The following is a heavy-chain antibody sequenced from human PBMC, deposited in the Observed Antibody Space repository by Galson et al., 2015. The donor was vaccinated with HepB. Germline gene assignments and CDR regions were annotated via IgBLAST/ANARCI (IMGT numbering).Heavy chain of an antibody. CDR1: GGSISSYY. Sequence: SETLSLTCTVSGGSISSYYWSWIRQPPGKGLEWIGYIYYSGSTNYNPSLKSRVTISVDTSKNQFSLKLSSVTAADTAVYYCARDAGDNWFDPWGQGTLVTVSS. V-gene: IGHV4-59*01. CDR2: IYYSGST. J-gene: IGHJ5*02. D-gene: IGHD3-10*01. CDR3: ARDAGDNWFDP.